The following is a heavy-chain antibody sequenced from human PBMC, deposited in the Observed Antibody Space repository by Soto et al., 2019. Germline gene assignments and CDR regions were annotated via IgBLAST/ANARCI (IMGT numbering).Heavy chain of an antibody. V-gene: IGHV1-69*06. CDR1: GGTFSSYA. J-gene: IGHJ6*01. CDR3: ARGNCSSTSCYLGDYYYGMDV. CDR2: ITPIFGTA. D-gene: IGHD2-2*01. Sequence: SVKVSCKASGGTFSSYAISWVRQAPGQGLEWMGGITPIFGTANYAQKFQGRVTITADKSTSTAYMELSSLRSEDTAVYYCARGNCSSTSCYLGDYYYGMDVWGQGTTVTVSS.